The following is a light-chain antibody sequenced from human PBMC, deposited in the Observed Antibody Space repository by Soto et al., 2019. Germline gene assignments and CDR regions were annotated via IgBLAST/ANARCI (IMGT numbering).Light chain of an antibody. Sequence: DIQMTQSPSSLSASVGDRVTITCRASQSISSYLNWYQQKPGKAPKLLIYAASSLQSGVPSRFNGSGYGTDFTLTISSLQPEDFATYYCQQSYSTLYTFGQGTKLEIK. CDR2: AAS. CDR3: QQSYSTLYT. J-gene: IGKJ2*01. CDR1: QSISSY. V-gene: IGKV1-39*01.